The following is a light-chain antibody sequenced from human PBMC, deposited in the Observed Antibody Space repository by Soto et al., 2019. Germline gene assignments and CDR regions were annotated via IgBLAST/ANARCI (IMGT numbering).Light chain of an antibody. CDR1: QSVSSSY. CDR3: QQYGALPYT. CDR2: AAY. V-gene: IGKV3-20*01. Sequence: DIVLTQSPGTLSLSPGERATLSCRASQSVSSSYFAWYQQKPGQAPRLLIYAAYRRASGIPDRFSGSGSGTDFTLTINRLEPEDFAVYYCQQYGALPYTFGQGTKLEIK. J-gene: IGKJ2*01.